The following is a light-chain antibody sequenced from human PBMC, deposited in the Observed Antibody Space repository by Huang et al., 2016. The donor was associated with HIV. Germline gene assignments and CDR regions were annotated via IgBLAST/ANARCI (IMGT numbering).Light chain of an antibody. Sequence: DIQLTQSPSSLSASVGDRVTITCRASQSISTYLNWYQQKPGEAPKVLIYGASNLLRGVPSRFSGTGSGTHFTLTISALHPEDFASYHCQQSYSDPLTFGGGTKVEIK. CDR1: QSISTY. CDR3: QQSYSDPLT. J-gene: IGKJ4*01. CDR2: GAS. V-gene: IGKV1-39*01.